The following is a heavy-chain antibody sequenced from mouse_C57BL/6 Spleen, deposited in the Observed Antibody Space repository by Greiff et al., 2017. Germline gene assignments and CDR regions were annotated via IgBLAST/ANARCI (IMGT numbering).Heavy chain of an antibody. J-gene: IGHJ2*01. D-gene: IGHD1-1*01. CDR3: ARRDYGSFDY. Sequence: VQVVESGAELVKPGASVKISCKASGYAFSSYWMNWVKQRPGKGLEWIGQIYPGDGDTNYNGTFKGKATLTADKSSSTAYMQLSSLTSEDSAVYFCARRDYGSFDYWGQGTTLTVSS. V-gene: IGHV1-80*01. CDR2: IYPGDGDT. CDR1: GYAFSSYW.